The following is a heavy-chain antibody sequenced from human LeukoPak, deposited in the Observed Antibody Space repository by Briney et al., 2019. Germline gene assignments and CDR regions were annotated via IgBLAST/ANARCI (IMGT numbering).Heavy chain of an antibody. Sequence: GGSLRLSCAASGFTFSSYIMNWVRQAPGKGLEWVSSISSSSSYIYYADSVKGRFTISRDNAKNSLYLQMNSLRAEDTAVYYCARDSQYEIFGVSYGSSGFDPWDQGTLVTVSS. J-gene: IGHJ5*02. CDR3: ARDSQYEIFGVSYGSSGFDP. CDR2: ISSSSSYI. V-gene: IGHV3-21*01. D-gene: IGHD3-3*01. CDR1: GFTFSSYI.